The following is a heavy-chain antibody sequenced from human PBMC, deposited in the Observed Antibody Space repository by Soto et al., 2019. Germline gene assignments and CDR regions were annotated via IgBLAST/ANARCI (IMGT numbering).Heavy chain of an antibody. V-gene: IGHV6-1*01. CDR1: GDSVFSTSAA. J-gene: IGHJ4*02. CDR3: ARDKDNGISSFDS. D-gene: IGHD2-15*01. Sequence: QTLSLTCAISGDSVFSTSAAWNWIRQSPSRGLEWLGRTYYRSKWFNNYAASVKRRITINPDTSKNQFSLQLSSVTPEDTAVYYCARDKDNGISSFDSWAQGTLVTVSS. CDR2: TYYRSKWFN.